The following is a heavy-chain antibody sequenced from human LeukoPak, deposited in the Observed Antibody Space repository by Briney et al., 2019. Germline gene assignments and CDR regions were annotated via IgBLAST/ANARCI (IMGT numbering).Heavy chain of an antibody. V-gene: IGHV1-58*02. J-gene: IGHJ4*02. D-gene: IGHD4-11*01. Sequence: GTSVKVSCKASGFTFTSSAMQWVRQARGQRLEWIGWIVVGSGNTNYAQKFQERVTITRDMSTSTAYMELSSLRSEDTAVYYCAKDRFPGDYSCYFDYWGQGTLVTVSS. CDR2: IVVGSGNT. CDR3: AKDRFPGDYSCYFDY. CDR1: GFTFTSSA.